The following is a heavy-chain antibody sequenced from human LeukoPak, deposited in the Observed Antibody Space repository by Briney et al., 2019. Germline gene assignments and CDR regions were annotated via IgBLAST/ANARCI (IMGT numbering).Heavy chain of an antibody. J-gene: IGHJ3*01. CDR1: GGSISSSSYY. V-gene: IGHV4-39*01. CDR2: IYYSGSA. D-gene: IGHD2-15*01. Sequence: SETLSLTCTVSGGSISSSSYYWGWIRQPPGKGLEWIGSIYYSGSAYYNPSLKSRVTISVDTSKNQFSLKLSSVTAADTAVYYCARHLEAVVVVAAWGQGTMVTVSS. CDR3: ARHLEAVVVVAA.